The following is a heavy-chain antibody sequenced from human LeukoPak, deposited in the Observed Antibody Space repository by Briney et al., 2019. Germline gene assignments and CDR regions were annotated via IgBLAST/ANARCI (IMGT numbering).Heavy chain of an antibody. J-gene: IGHJ4*02. Sequence: GGSLRLSCAASGFTVSSNYMSWVRQAPGKGLEWVSVIYSGGSTYYADSVKGRFTISGDNSKNTLYLQMNSLRAEDTAVYYCAKDRDYAWGSYRGLDYWGQGTLVTVSS. CDR1: GFTVSSNY. CDR3: AKDRDYAWGSYRGLDY. D-gene: IGHD3-16*02. V-gene: IGHV3-53*05. CDR2: IYSGGST.